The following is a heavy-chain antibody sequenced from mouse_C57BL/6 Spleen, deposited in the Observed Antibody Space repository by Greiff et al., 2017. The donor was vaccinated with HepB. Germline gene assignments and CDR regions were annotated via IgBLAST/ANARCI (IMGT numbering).Heavy chain of an antibody. J-gene: IGHJ2*01. CDR3: AREDIVTSPYYFDY. V-gene: IGHV5-4*01. CDR2: ISDGGSYT. D-gene: IGHD2-5*01. Sequence: EVKLMESGGGLVKPGGSLKLSCAASGFTFSSYAMSWVRQTPEKRLEWVATISDGGSYTYYPDNVKGRFTISRDNAKNNLYLQMSHLKSEDTAMYYCAREDIVTSPYYFDYWGQGTTLTVSS. CDR1: GFTFSSYA.